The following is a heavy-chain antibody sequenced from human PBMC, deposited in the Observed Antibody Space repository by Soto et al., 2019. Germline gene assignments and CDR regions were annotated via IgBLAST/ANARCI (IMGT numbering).Heavy chain of an antibody. CDR2: IYHSGST. V-gene: IGHV4-30-2*01. CDR3: ASLYSGYGFGY. Sequence: QLQLQESGSGLVKPSQTLSLTCAVSGGSISSGGYSWSWIRQPPGKGLEWIGYIYHSGSTYYNPSLKSRVTIPVDRSKHQFSLKLSSVTAADTAVYYCASLYSGYGFGYWGQGTLVTVSS. J-gene: IGHJ4*02. CDR1: GGSISSGGYS. D-gene: IGHD5-12*01.